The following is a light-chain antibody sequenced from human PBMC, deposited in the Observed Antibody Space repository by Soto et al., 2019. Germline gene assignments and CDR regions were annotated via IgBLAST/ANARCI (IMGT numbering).Light chain of an antibody. V-gene: IGKV1-39*01. CDR3: QQSYSTTWT. Sequence: DIQMTQSPSSLSASVGSRVSITCRASQGINNYLAWYQQKPGKVPKVLIYAASSLQSGVPSRFSGSGSETDFTLTVSSLQPEDFATYSCQQSYSTTWTFGQGTKV. CDR2: AAS. J-gene: IGKJ1*01. CDR1: QGINNY.